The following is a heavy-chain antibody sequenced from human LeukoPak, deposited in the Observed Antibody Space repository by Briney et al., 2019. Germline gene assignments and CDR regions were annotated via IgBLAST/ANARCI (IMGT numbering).Heavy chain of an antibody. CDR3: ARPYSTGWYPFDY. CDR1: GYSFTDYW. D-gene: IGHD6-19*01. J-gene: IGHJ4*02. CDR2: IYPGDSDT. Sequence: GESLKISCKASGYSFTDYWIGWVRQMPGKGLEWVGLIYPGDSDTRYSPSFQGQVTMSADKSISTAYLQWSSLKASDTAMYYCARPYSTGWYPFDYWGQGTLVTVSS. V-gene: IGHV5-51*01.